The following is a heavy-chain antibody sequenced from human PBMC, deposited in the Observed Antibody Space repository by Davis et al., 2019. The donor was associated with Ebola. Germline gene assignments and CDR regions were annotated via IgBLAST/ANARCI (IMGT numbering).Heavy chain of an antibody. J-gene: IGHJ6*03. V-gene: IGHV3-74*01. CDR1: GFTFSSYW. D-gene: IGHD6-13*01. CDR3: AILPELYSSSWYAYYYYYYMDV. CDR2: INSDGSST. Sequence: GESLKISCAASGFTFSSYWMHWVRQAPGKGLVWVSRINSDGSSTSYADSVKGRFTISRDNAKNTLYLQMNSLRAEDTAVYYCAILPELYSSSWYAYYYYYYMDVWGKGTTVTVSS.